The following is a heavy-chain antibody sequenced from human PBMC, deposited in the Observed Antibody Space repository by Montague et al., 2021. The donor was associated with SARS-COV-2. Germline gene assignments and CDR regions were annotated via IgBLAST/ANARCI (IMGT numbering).Heavy chain of an antibody. Sequence: SETLSLTCTVSAGAIRDTDYFWGWIRQPPGKGLEWIGSIYYSGTTYHNPSLKSRVTISVDTSKNQFSLKLSFVTAADTAVYFCARHRDNLGSLNWFAPWGQGTLVTVSS. CDR1: AGAIRDTDYF. D-gene: IGHD3-16*01. J-gene: IGHJ5*02. CDR2: IYYSGTT. CDR3: ARHRDNLGSLNWFAP. V-gene: IGHV4-39*01.